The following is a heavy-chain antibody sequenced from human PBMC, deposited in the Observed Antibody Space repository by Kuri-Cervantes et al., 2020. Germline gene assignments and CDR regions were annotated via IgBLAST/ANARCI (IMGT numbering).Heavy chain of an antibody. J-gene: IGHJ5*02. V-gene: IGHV4-30-2*01. Sequence: LRLSCAVSGGSISSGGYSWSWIRQPPGKGLEWIGYIYYSGSTYYNPSLKSRATISVETSKNQFTLKLSSVTAADTAVYYCARNPDIVVVPAAIPVLEYWFDPWGQGTLVTVSS. CDR1: GGSISSGGYS. CDR2: IYYSGST. CDR3: ARNPDIVVVPAAIPVLEYWFDP. D-gene: IGHD2-2*01.